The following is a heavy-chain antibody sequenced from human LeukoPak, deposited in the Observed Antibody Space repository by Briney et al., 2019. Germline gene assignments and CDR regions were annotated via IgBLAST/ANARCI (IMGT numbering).Heavy chain of an antibody. V-gene: IGHV3-7*01. J-gene: IGHJ4*02. Sequence: GGSLILSCAASGFTLSSYWMSWVRQAPGKGLEWVANIKRDGSEKFYVDSVKGRFTISRDNAKNSLYLQMNSLRVEDTAVYYCVRDDGATKPCWGQGTLVTVSS. D-gene: IGHD1-26*01. CDR2: IKRDGSEK. CDR1: GFTLSSYW. CDR3: VRDDGATKPC.